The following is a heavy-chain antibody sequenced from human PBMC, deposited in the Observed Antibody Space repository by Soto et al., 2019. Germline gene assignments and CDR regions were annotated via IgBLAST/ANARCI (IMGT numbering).Heavy chain of an antibody. D-gene: IGHD3-3*01. J-gene: IGHJ6*04. CDR3: ARGRRYYDFWSGSSADV. V-gene: IGHV4-34*01. CDR2: INHSGST. CDR1: GGSFSGYY. Sequence: PSETLSLTCAVYGGSFSGYYWSWIRQPPGKGLEWIGEINHSGSTYYNPSLKSRVTISVDTSKNQFSLKLSSVTAADTAVYYCARGRRYYDFWSGSSADVWGKGTTVTVSS.